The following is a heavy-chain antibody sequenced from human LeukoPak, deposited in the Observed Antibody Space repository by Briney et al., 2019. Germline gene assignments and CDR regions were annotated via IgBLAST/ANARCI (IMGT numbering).Heavy chain of an antibody. J-gene: IGHJ4*02. D-gene: IGHD6-13*01. CDR1: GFTFSSYS. Sequence: PGGSLRLSCAASGFTFSSYSMNWVRQAPGKGLEWVSGISWNSGSIGYADSVKGRFTISRDNAKNSLYLQMNSLRAEDTALYYCAKALLPGIAAAAPGYWGQGTLVTVSS. V-gene: IGHV3-9*01. CDR2: ISWNSGSI. CDR3: AKALLPGIAAAAPGY.